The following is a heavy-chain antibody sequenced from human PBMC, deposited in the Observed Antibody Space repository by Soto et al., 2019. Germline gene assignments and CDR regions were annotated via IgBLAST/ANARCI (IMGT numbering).Heavy chain of an antibody. CDR1: GGTFSSYT. Sequence: QVQLVQSGAEVKKPGSSVKVSCKASGGTFSSYTISWVRQAPGQGLEWMGRIIPILGIANYAQKFQGRVTIXAXXSTSTAYMELSSLRSEDTAVYYCARGNSSGYPSDYWGQGTLVTVSS. D-gene: IGHD3-22*01. CDR2: IIPILGIA. CDR3: ARGNSSGYPSDY. J-gene: IGHJ4*02. V-gene: IGHV1-69*02.